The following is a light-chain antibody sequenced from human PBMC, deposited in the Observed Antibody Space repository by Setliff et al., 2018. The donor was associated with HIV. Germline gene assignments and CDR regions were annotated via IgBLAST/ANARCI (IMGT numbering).Light chain of an antibody. J-gene: IGLJ1*01. Sequence: QSALTQPASVSGSPGQSITISCTGTSSDVGSYNLVSWYQQHPGKAPKLIIYEVNNQPSGVSSRFSGSKSGNTASLTISGLQAEDEADYYCSSYTIETSYVFGTGTKVTVL. CDR3: SSYTIETSYV. V-gene: IGLV2-14*02. CDR2: EVN. CDR1: SSDVGSYNL.